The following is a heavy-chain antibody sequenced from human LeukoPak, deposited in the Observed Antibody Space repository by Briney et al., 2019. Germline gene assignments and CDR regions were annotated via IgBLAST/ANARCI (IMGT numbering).Heavy chain of an antibody. CDR3: AKSFYGDYEYYYYYYYMDV. CDR2: IRYDGSNK. CDR1: GFTFSSYG. D-gene: IGHD4-17*01. J-gene: IGHJ6*03. V-gene: IGHV3-30*02. Sequence: PGGSLRLSCAASGFTFSSYGMHWVRQAPGKGLEWVAFIRYDGSNKYYADSVKGRFTISRDNSKNTLYLQMNSLRAEDTAVYYCAKSFYGDYEYYYYYYYMDVWGKGTTVTISS.